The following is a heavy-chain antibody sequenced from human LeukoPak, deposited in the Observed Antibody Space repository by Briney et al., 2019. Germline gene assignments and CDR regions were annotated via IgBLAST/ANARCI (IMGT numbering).Heavy chain of an antibody. Sequence: RGSLRLSCVASGFTFSNYYMHWVRQVAGKGPVWVSRISGDGSSILYADSVKGRFTISRDNAKNSLYVQMNSLRADDSAVYYCARSSSGVYIQWGQGTLVTVSS. V-gene: IGHV3-74*01. CDR3: ARSSSGVYIQ. CDR1: GFTFSNYY. D-gene: IGHD2-15*01. CDR2: ISGDGSSI. J-gene: IGHJ4*02.